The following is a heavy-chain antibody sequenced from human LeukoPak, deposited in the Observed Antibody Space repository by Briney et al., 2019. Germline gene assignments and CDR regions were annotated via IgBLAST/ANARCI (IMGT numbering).Heavy chain of an antibody. J-gene: IGHJ4*02. CDR3: ARHTLGYSYGRYFDY. CDR2: IYYSGST. V-gene: IGHV4-39*01. D-gene: IGHD5-18*01. CDR1: GGSISSSSYY. Sequence: SSETLSLTXTVSGGSISSSSYYWGWIGQPPGKGLEWIGSIYYSGSTYYNPSLKSRVTISVDTSKNQFSLKLSSVTAADTAVYYCARHTLGYSYGRYFDYWGQGTLVTVSS.